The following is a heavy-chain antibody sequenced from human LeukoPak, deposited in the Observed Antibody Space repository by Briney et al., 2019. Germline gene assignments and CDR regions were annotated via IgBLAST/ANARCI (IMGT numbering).Heavy chain of an antibody. CDR3: ARTVAAPPVLPHRRLQWFDS. V-gene: IGHV4-39*01. CDR1: GGSISSSSYY. D-gene: IGHD6-19*01. Sequence: SETLSLTCTVSGGSISSSSYYWGWIRQPPGKGLEWIGSIYYSGSTYYNPALKSRVTISVDTSKNQFSLKLSSVTAADTAVYYCARTVAAPPVLPHRRLQWFDSWGQGTVVTVSS. J-gene: IGHJ5*01. CDR2: IYYSGST.